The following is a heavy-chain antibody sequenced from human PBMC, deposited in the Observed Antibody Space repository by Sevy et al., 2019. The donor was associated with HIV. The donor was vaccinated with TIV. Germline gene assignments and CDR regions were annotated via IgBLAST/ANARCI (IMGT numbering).Heavy chain of an antibody. CDR2: ISSSGSTI. D-gene: IGHD3-3*01. V-gene: IGHV3-11*01. Sequence: GGSLRLSCAASGFTFSDYYMSWIRQAPGKGLEWVSYISSSGSTIYYADSVKGRFTISRDNAKNSLYLQMNSLRAEDTAVYYCARWVGYDFCSGTHRNYYYGMDVWGQGTTVTVSS. CDR1: GFTFSDYY. J-gene: IGHJ6*02. CDR3: ARWVGYDFCSGTHRNYYYGMDV.